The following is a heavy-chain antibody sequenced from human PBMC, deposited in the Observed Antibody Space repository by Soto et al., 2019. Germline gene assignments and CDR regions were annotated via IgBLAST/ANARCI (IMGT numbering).Heavy chain of an antibody. CDR3: ARGGEQQPTSDY. CDR2: ISSSSSYI. J-gene: IGHJ4*02. D-gene: IGHD6-13*01. V-gene: IGHV3-21*01. CDR1: GFTFSSYS. Sequence: GGSLRLSCAASGFTFSSYSMNWVRQAPGKGLEWVSSISSSSSYIYYADSVKGRFTISRDNAKNSLYLQMNSLRAEDTAVYYCARGGEQQPTSDYWGQGTLVTVSS.